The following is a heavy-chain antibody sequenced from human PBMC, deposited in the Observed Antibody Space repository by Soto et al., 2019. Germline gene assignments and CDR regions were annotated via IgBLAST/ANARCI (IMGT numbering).Heavy chain of an antibody. CDR1: GFTFSSYG. D-gene: IGHD4-17*01. Sequence: QVQLVESGGGVVQPGRSLRLSCAASGFTFSSYGMHWVRQAPGKWLEWVAVIWYDGSNNYYADSVKGRFTISRDNSKNTLYLQMNSLRAEDTAVYYCARDRGDYEDYWGQGTLVTVSS. CDR2: IWYDGSNN. V-gene: IGHV3-33*01. CDR3: ARDRGDYEDY. J-gene: IGHJ4*02.